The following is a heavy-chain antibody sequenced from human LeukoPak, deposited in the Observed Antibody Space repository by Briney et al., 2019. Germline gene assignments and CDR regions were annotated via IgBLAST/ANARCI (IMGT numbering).Heavy chain of an antibody. CDR2: INAGNGNT. CDR3: ASFYERRDYYGMDV. J-gene: IGHJ6*02. D-gene: IGHD5/OR15-5a*01. Sequence: ASVEVSCKASGYTFTSYAMHWVRQAPGQRLEWMGWINAGNGNTKYSQKFQGRVTITRDTSASTAYMELSSLRSEDTAVYYCASFYERRDYYGMDVWGQGTTVTVSS. CDR1: GYTFTSYA. V-gene: IGHV1-3*01.